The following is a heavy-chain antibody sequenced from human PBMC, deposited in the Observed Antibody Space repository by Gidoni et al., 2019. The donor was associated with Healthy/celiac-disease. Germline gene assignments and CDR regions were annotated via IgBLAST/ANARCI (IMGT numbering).Heavy chain of an antibody. V-gene: IGHV3-23*01. CDR3: ARGLLVFPPSWYFDL. Sequence: EVQLLESGGALVQHGGSMRLSCAASGFYFGSYAMSWVRKAPGNGLEWVSTITASGASTYYADSVKGRFTISRDNAKNTLYLQMNSLRSEDSALYYCARGLLVFPPSWYFDLWGRGTLVTVSS. CDR1: GFYFGSYA. J-gene: IGHJ2*01. D-gene: IGHD3-10*01. CDR2: ITASGAST.